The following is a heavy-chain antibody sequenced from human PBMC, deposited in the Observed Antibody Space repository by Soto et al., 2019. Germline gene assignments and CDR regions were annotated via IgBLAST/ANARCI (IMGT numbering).Heavy chain of an antibody. D-gene: IGHD3-16*02. CDR2: INPNSGGT. CDR3: ASGDYVWGSYRPSANYFDY. Sequence: ASVKVSCKASGYTFTGYYMHWVRQAPGQGLEWMGWINPNSGGTNYAQKFQGRVTMTRDTSISTAYMELSRLRSDDTAVYYCASGDYVWGSYRPSANYFDYWGQGTLVNVSS. CDR1: GYTFTGYY. J-gene: IGHJ4*02. V-gene: IGHV1-2*02.